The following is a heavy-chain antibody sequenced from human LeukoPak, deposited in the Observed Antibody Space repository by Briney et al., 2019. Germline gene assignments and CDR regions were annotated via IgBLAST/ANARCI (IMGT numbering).Heavy chain of an antibody. V-gene: IGHV1-46*01. J-gene: IGHJ4*02. D-gene: IGHD3-22*01. CDR2: INPRGGST. CDR1: GYTFTGYY. Sequence: GSVKVSCKASGYTFTGYYMHWVRQAPGQGLEWMGIINPRGGSTSYAQKFQGRVTMTRDTSTSTVYMELSSLRSEDTAVYYCARDTPYDTSGYFFDYWGQGTLVTVSS. CDR3: ARDTPYDTSGYFFDY.